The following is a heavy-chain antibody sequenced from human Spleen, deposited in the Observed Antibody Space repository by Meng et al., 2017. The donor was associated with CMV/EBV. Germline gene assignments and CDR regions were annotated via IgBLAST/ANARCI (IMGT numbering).Heavy chain of an antibody. CDR1: RYTFTGNH. J-gene: IGHJ4*02. CDR3: ARASTHIDY. D-gene: IGHD5/OR15-5a*01. CDR2: MNPKTGDT. Sequence: KASCSASRYTFTGNHLHWVRQAPGQGLEWMGWMNPKTGDTKYAPKFQGRVTMTRDTSINTGYMELRSLKSDDTAVYYCARASTHIDYWAQGTLVTVSS. V-gene: IGHV1-2*02.